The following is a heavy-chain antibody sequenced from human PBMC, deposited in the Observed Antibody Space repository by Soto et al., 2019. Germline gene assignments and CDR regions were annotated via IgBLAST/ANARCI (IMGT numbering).Heavy chain of an antibody. CDR1: GGSISSGGYY. CDR2: IYYSGST. D-gene: IGHD3-16*02. Sequence: SETLSLTCTVSGGSISSGGYYWSWIRQHPGKGLEWIGYIYYSGSTYYNPSLKSRVTISVDTSKNQFSLSVSSVTAADTAVYYCARAPETPPIVRVVVPYFFDPWGQGTLVTVSS. CDR3: ARAPETPPIVRVVVPYFFDP. J-gene: IGHJ5*02. V-gene: IGHV4-31*03.